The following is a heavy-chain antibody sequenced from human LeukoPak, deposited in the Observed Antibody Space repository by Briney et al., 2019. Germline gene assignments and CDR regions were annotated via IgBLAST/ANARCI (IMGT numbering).Heavy chain of an antibody. V-gene: IGHV3-53*01. CDR2: IYSGGST. D-gene: IGHD4-17*01. CDR1: GFTFSSYY. Sequence: GGSLRLSCAASGFTFSSYYMSWVRQAPGKGLEWVSVIYSGGSTYYTDSVKGRSTISRDNSKNTLYLQMSSLRAEDTAVYYCAKDPTVTPAFDSWGHGTLVTVSS. J-gene: IGHJ4*01. CDR3: AKDPTVTPAFDS.